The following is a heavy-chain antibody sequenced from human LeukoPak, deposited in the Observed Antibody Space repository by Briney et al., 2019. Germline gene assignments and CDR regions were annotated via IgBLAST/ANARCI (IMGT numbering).Heavy chain of an antibody. D-gene: IGHD3-16*01. CDR3: AKGAYDYVWGSLIDY. Sequence: GGSLRLSCAASGFTFSSYGMHCVREAPGKGLEWGAVISYDGSNKYYADSVKGRFTISRDNSKNTLYLQMNSLSAEGTAVYYCAKGAYDYVWGSLIDYWGQGTLVTVSS. CDR1: GFTFSSYG. J-gene: IGHJ4*02. CDR2: ISYDGSNK. V-gene: IGHV3-30*18.